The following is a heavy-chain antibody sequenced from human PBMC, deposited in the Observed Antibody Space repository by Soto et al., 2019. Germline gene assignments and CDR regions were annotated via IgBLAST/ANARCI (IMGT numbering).Heavy chain of an antibody. J-gene: IGHJ4*02. V-gene: IGHV4-59*01. CDR3: ARTVLGTFDY. CDR2: IYYSGST. CDR1: GGSISSYY. Sequence: ASETLSLTCTVSGGSISSYYWSWIRQPPGKGLEWIGYIYYSGSTNYNPSLKSRVTISVDTSKNQFSLKLSSVTAADTAVYYCARTVLGTFDYWGQGTLVTVSS.